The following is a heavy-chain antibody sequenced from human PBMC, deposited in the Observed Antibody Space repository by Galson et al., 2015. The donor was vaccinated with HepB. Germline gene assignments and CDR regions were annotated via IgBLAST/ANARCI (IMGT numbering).Heavy chain of an antibody. J-gene: IGHJ4*02. Sequence: SVKVSCKASGYTFTSYYMHWVRQAPGQGLEWMGIINPSGGSTSYAQKFQGRVTMTRDTSTSTVYMELSSLRSEDTAVYYCARVKGGFWSGYYAYFDYWGQGTPVTVSS. D-gene: IGHD3-3*01. CDR3: ARVKGGFWSGYYAYFDY. CDR2: INPSGGST. CDR1: GYTFTSYY. V-gene: IGHV1-46*01.